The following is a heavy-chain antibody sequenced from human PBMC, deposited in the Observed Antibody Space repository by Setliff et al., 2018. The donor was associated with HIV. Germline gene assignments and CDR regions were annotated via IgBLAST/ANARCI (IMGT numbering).Heavy chain of an antibody. CDR1: GHSFDTYW. CDR2: IYPGDSDT. Sequence: PGESLKISCPASGHSFDTYWIAWVRQMPGKGLEWMGIIYPGDSDTRYSPSFQGQVIISADKSITTAYLQWRTLKASDTAMYYCVSGPSIGAYEGLAYWGQGTLVTVSS. CDR3: VSGPSIGAYEGLAY. V-gene: IGHV5-51*01. J-gene: IGHJ4*02. D-gene: IGHD5-12*01.